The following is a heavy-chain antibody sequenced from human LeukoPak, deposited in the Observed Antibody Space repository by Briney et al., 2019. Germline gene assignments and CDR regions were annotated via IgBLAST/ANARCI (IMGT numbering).Heavy chain of an antibody. CDR2: ISSSGSSI. Sequence: GGSLRLSCVASGFTFSNYWMSWVRQAPGKGLEWVSYISSSGSSIYYADSVKGRFTISRDNAKNSLYLQMNSLRAEDTAVYYCAKVGRSTKPGAWGQGTLVTVSS. D-gene: IGHD7-27*01. CDR1: GFTFSNYW. V-gene: IGHV3-48*04. J-gene: IGHJ4*02. CDR3: AKVGRSTKPGA.